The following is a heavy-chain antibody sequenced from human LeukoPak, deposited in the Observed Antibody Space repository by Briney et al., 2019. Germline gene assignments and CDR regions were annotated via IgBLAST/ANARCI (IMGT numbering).Heavy chain of an antibody. CDR2: IKQDGSEK. CDR3: ARGTGIAS. J-gene: IGHJ4*02. V-gene: IGHV3-7*01. D-gene: IGHD6-13*01. Sequence: GGSLRRSRAASGFTFSSYWMSGVRQAPGKRLEYVANIKQDGSEKYYVDSVKGRFTISRDNAKNSLYLQMNSLRAEDTAVYYCARGTGIASWGQGTLVTVSS. CDR1: GFTFSSYW.